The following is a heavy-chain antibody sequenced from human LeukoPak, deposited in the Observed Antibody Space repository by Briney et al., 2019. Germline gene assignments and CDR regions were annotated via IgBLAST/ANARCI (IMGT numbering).Heavy chain of an antibody. D-gene: IGHD6-19*01. V-gene: IGHV1-69*13. Sequence: SVKVSCKASGGTFSSYAISWVRQAPGQGLEWMGGIIPIFGTANYAQKFQGRVTITADESTSTAYMELSSLRSEDTAVYYCAREEGAVAGYAFDIWGQGTMVTVSS. CDR3: AREEGAVAGYAFDI. CDR1: GGTFSSYA. CDR2: IIPIFGTA. J-gene: IGHJ3*02.